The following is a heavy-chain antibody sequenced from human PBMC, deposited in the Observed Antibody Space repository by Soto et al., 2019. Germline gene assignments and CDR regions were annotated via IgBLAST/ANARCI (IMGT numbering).Heavy chain of an antibody. CDR1: GFFFNNYD. V-gene: IGHV3-13*05. J-gene: IGHJ6*02. CDR2: IGAADAP. D-gene: IGHD2-2*01. CDR3: ARAYTGQLPRRGDYYYALDV. Sequence: QLVESGGGLTQAGGSLRLSCVGSGFFFNNYDMHWVRQVRGKGLEWVSAIGAADAPYYSASVKGRFIVSRDNAQKSLYLQMNTLRAADTAVYFWARAYTGQLPRRGDYYYALDVWGRGTTVTVSS.